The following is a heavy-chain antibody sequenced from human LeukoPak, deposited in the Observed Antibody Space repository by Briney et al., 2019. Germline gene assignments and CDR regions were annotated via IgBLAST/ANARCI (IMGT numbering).Heavy chain of an antibody. Sequence: GGSLRLSCAACGFTFSSYSMNWVRQAPGKGLEGVSSISSSSSYIYYADSVKGRFTICRDNAKNSPYHTAISLRAEDTPVYYFVQQLVLTRWGQGTLVTASS. CDR2: ISSSSSYI. D-gene: IGHD6-13*01. CDR1: GFTFSSYS. J-gene: IGHJ4*02. V-gene: IGHV3-21*01. CDR3: VQQLVLTR.